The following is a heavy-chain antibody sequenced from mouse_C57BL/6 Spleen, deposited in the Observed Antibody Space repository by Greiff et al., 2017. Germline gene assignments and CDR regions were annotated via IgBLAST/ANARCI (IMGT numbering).Heavy chain of an antibody. J-gene: IGHJ1*03. V-gene: IGHV1-55*01. CDR1: GYTFTSYW. CDR3: ARSMIKYFDV. CDR2: IYPGSGST. Sequence: VQLQQSGAELVKPGASVKMSCKASGYTFTSYWITWVKQRPGQGLEWIGDIYPGSGSTNYNEKFKSKATLTVDTSSSTAYMQLSSLTSEDSAVYYCARSMIKYFDVWGTGTTVTVSS. D-gene: IGHD2-4*01.